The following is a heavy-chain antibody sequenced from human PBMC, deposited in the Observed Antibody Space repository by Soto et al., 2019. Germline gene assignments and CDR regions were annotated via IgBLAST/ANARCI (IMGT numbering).Heavy chain of an antibody. CDR1: GYTFTGYY. V-gene: IGHV1-46*01. Sequence: ASVQVSCQASGYTFTGYYIHWVRQAPGQGLEWMGTINPSGGHTTYSQNFLGRVTMTRDTSTSTLYMELTSLTSDDTAVYYCARGGHVVVVTAAFDYWGQGTLVTVSS. D-gene: IGHD2-21*02. J-gene: IGHJ4*02. CDR3: ARGGHVVVVTAAFDY. CDR2: INPSGGHT.